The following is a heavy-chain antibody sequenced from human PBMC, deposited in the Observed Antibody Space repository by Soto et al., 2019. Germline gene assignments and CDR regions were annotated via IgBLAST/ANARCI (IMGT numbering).Heavy chain of an antibody. D-gene: IGHD2-2*01. CDR1: GYTFTGYY. J-gene: IGHJ5*02. Sequence: QVQLVQSGAEVKKPGASVKVSCKASGYTFTGYYMHWVRQAPGQGLEWMGWINPNSGGTNDAQKFQGRVTMTRDTSISTAYMELSRLRSDDTAVYYCARGIEYCSSTSCYGNWFDPWGQGTLVTVSS. V-gene: IGHV1-2*02. CDR3: ARGIEYCSSTSCYGNWFDP. CDR2: INPNSGGT.